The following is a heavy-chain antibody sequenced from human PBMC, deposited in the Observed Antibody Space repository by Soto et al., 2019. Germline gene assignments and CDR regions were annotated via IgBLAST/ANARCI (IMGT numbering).Heavy chain of an antibody. CDR3: ARERSRYCSGGSCYYYGMDV. D-gene: IGHD2-15*01. J-gene: IGHJ6*02. CDR1: GGSISSGGYY. CDR2: IYYSGST. Sequence: QVQLQESGPGLVKPSQTLSLTCIVSGGSISSGGYYWSWIRQHPGKGLEWIGYIYYSGSTYYNPSLKSRVTISVDTSKNQFSLKLSSVTAADTAVYYCARERSRYCSGGSCYYYGMDVWGQGTTVTVSS. V-gene: IGHV4-31*03.